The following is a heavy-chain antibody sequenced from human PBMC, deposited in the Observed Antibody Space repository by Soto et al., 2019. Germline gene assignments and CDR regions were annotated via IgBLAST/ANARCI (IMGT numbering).Heavy chain of an antibody. CDR3: AKLCSSTSCYHFYYYGMDV. Sequence: GGSLRLSCAASGFTFSSYGMHWVRQAPGKGLEWVAVISYDVSNKYYADSVKGRFTISRDNSKNTLYLQMNSLRAEDTAVYYCAKLCSSTSCYHFYYYGMDVWGQGTTVTVS. J-gene: IGHJ6*02. V-gene: IGHV3-30*18. CDR2: ISYDVSNK. D-gene: IGHD2-2*01. CDR1: GFTFSSYG.